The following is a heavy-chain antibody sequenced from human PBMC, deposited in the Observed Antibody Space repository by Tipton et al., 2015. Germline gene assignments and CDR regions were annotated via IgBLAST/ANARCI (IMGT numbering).Heavy chain of an antibody. CDR3: AKVRGYGLYYGLDV. D-gene: IGHD1-1*01. CDR2: ISWNSGSI. CDR1: GFTFSFYA. V-gene: IGHV3-9*01. Sequence: RSLRLSCAASGFTFSFYAVHWVRQGPGKGLEWVAGISWNSGSIGYADSVKGRFAISRDNAKNSLYLQMNSLRPEDTALYYCAKVRGYGLYYGLDVWGQGTTVTVSS. J-gene: IGHJ6*02.